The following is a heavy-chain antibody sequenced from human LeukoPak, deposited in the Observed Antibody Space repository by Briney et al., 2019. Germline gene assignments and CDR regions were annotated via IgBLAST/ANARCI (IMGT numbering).Heavy chain of an antibody. V-gene: IGHV4-31*03. D-gene: IGHD3-3*01. J-gene: IGHJ3*02. CDR2: IYYSGST. CDR3: ARVQGAGEITIFGVENAFDI. Sequence: SETLSLTCTVSGGSISSGGYYWSWIRQHPGKGLEWIGYIYYSGSTYYNPSLKSRVTISVDTSKNQFSLKLSSVTAADTAVYYCARVQGAGEITIFGVENAFDIWGQGTMVTVSS. CDR1: GGSISSGGYY.